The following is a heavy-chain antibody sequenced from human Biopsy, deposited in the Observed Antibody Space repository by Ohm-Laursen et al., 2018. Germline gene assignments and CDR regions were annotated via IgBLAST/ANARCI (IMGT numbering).Heavy chain of an antibody. Sequence: ASVKVSCKVSGYTLNELSMHWVRQVPGKGLEWMGGFAPENGKTVYAQNFQARVSLTEDTSTDTAYMGLRSLRSEDTAVYYCAADINVWNVNYWGQGTLVIVSS. V-gene: IGHV1-24*01. CDR2: FAPENGKT. D-gene: IGHD1-1*01. J-gene: IGHJ4*02. CDR1: GYTLNELS. CDR3: AADINVWNVNY.